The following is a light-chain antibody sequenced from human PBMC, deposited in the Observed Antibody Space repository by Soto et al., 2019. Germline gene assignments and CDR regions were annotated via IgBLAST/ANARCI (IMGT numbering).Light chain of an antibody. V-gene: IGKV3-20*01. J-gene: IGKJ1*01. CDR2: GAS. Sequence: EIVLTQSPGTLPLSPGERATLSCRASQSVSSSYLAWYQQKPGQAPRLLIYGASTRATGIPARFSGSGSGTEFTLTISSLQPEDFAVYYCQQYGSSPWTFGQGTKVDI. CDR3: QQYGSSPWT. CDR1: QSVSSSY.